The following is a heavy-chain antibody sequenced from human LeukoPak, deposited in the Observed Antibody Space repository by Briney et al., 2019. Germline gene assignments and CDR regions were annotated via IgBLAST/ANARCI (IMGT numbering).Heavy chain of an antibody. CDR1: GFTFSSYA. D-gene: IGHD3-22*01. CDR3: AKEGYYYDSSGYYFYFDY. Sequence: PGASLRLSCAASGFTFSSYAMSWVRQAPGKGLEWVSAISGSGGSTYYADSVKGRFTISRDNSKNTLYLQMNSLRAEDTAVYYCAKEGYYYDSSGYYFYFDYWGQGTLATVSS. J-gene: IGHJ4*02. V-gene: IGHV3-23*01. CDR2: ISGSGGST.